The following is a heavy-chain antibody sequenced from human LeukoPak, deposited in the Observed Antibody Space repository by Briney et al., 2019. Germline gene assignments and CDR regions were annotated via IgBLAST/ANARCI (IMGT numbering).Heavy chain of an antibody. CDR3: ATGLSREAWFDP. D-gene: IGHD2-2*01. CDR2: FDPEDGET. Sequence: ASVKVSCKVSGYTLTELSMHWVRQAPGKGLEWMGGFDPEDGETIYAQKFQGRVTMTEDTSTDTAYMELSSLRSEDTAVYYCATGLSREAWFDPWGQGTLVTVSP. CDR1: GYTLTELS. V-gene: IGHV1-24*01. J-gene: IGHJ5*02.